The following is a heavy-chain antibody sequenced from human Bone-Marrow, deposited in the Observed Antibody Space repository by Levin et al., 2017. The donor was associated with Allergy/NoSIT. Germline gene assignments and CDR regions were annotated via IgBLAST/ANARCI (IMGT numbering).Heavy chain of an antibody. V-gene: IGHV4-4*02. D-gene: IGHD1-7*01. CDR1: GASVSSYYY. J-gene: IGHJ4*02. CDR3: ARVTGTSNNYYFDH. Sequence: ASETLSLTCVVSGASVSSYYYWSWVRQSPGEGLEWIGKIYHSGRTNYNPSLTSRVGISLDKSKNQFSLKLNSVTAADTAVYYCARVTGTSNNYYFDHWGQGTLVTVSS. CDR2: IYHSGRT.